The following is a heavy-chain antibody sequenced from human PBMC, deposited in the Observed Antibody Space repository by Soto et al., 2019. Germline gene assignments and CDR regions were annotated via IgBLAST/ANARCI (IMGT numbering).Heavy chain of an antibody. CDR2: IKQDGSEE. CDR3: TRDYYDFWSGSYYYYMDV. CDR1: GFTFSTYW. D-gene: IGHD3-3*01. V-gene: IGHV3-7*01. Sequence: EVPLVESGGGLVQPGGSLRLSCAASGFTFSTYWMSWVRQAPGKGLEWVANIKQDGSEEYYVGSVKGRFTISRDNAKNSLYLQMNSLRAEDTAVYYCTRDYYDFWSGSYYYYMDVWGKGTTVTVSS. J-gene: IGHJ6*03.